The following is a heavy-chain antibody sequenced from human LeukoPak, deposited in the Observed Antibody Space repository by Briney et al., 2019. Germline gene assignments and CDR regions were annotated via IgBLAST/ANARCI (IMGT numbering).Heavy chain of an antibody. J-gene: IGHJ5*02. CDR1: GFTFSNYA. CDR3: AKPASDSSTSRTP. CDR2: INGIGTTT. D-gene: IGHD2/OR15-2a*01. V-gene: IGHV3-23*01. Sequence: GGSLRLSCAASGFTFSNYAMSWVRQAPGKGLEWVSAINGIGTTTYYADSVRGRFTISRDNSKNMLYLQMNSLRAEDTALYYCAKPASDSSTSRTPSGQGTLFTVSS.